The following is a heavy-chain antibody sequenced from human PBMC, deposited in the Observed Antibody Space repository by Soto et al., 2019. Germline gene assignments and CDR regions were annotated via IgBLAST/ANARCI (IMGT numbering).Heavy chain of an antibody. CDR3: ASLYSSAWASDY. D-gene: IGHD6-19*01. CDR1: GFAFSSCC. V-gene: IGHV3-74*01. J-gene: IGHJ4*02. CDR2: ISSDGSST. Sequence: EVQLVESGGGLVQPGGSLRLSCAASGFAFSSCCMHWVRQAPGKGLVWVSRISSDGSSTNYAESVKGRFTISRDNAKNTLYLQMSNMRAEDTAVYYWASLYSSAWASDYWGQGTLVTVSS.